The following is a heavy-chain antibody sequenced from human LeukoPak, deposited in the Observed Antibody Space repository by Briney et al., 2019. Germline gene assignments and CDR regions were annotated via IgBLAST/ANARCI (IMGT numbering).Heavy chain of an antibody. CDR3: ARVERIQLWSFDY. CDR2: INPNSGGT. Sequence: ASVKVSCKASGYTFIGYYMHWVRQAPGQGLEWMGWINPNSGGTNYAQKFQGRVTMTRDTSISTAYMELSRLRSDGTAVYYCARVERIQLWSFDYWGQGTLVTVSS. J-gene: IGHJ4*02. CDR1: GYTFIGYY. V-gene: IGHV1-2*02. D-gene: IGHD5-18*01.